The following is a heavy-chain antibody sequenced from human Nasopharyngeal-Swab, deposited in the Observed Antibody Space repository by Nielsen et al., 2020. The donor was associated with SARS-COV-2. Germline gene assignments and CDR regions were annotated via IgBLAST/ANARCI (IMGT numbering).Heavy chain of an antibody. CDR2: INTNTGNP. CDR3: AREGGNYYSSGSYLAYYGMDV. V-gene: IGHV7-4-1*02. J-gene: IGHJ6*02. CDR1: GYTFTSYA. Sequence: ASVKVSCKASGYTFTSYAMNWVRQAPGQGLEWMGWINTNTGNPTYAQGFTGRFVFSLDTSVSTAYLQISSLKAEDTAVYYCAREGGNYYSSGSYLAYYGMDVWGQGTTVTVSS. D-gene: IGHD3-10*01.